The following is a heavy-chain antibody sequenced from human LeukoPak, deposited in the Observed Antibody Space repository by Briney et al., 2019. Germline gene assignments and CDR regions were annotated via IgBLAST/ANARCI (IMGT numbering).Heavy chain of an antibody. Sequence: SETLSLTCTVSGGSISNYYWSWIRQSPGKGLEWIGYIFFSGSSNYNPSLKSRVTISVDTSKNQFSLKLSSVTAADTAVYYCARGSMIRGRFDYWGQGTLLTVSS. V-gene: IGHV4-59*01. CDR2: IFFSGSS. CDR3: ARGSMIRGRFDY. J-gene: IGHJ4*02. D-gene: IGHD3-10*01. CDR1: GGSISNYY.